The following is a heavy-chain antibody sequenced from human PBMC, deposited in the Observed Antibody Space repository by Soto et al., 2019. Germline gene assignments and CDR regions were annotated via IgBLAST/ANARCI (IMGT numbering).Heavy chain of an antibody. CDR1: GGTFSSYA. Sequence: SVKVSCKASGGTFSSYAISWVRQAPGQGLEWMGGIIPIFGTANYAQKFQGRVTITADESTSKAYMELRSLRSEDTAVYYCERAVPDYYDSSGYYCRISWFDTGGQGP. J-gene: IGHJ5*02. CDR2: IIPIFGTA. V-gene: IGHV1-69*13. CDR3: ERAVPDYYDSSGYYCRISWFDT. D-gene: IGHD3-22*01.